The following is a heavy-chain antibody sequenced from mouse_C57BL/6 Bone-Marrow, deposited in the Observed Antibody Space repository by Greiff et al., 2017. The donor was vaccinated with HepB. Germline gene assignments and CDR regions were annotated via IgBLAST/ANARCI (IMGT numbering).Heavy chain of an antibody. Sequence: EVQVVESGGGLVQPGESLKLSCESNEYEFPSHDMSWVRKTPEKRLELVAAINSDGGSTYYPDTMERRFIISRDNTKKTLYLQMSSLRSEDTALYYCARPRITTVVSYWYFDVWGTGTTVTVSS. J-gene: IGHJ1*03. CDR3: ARPRITTVVSYWYFDV. CDR1: EYEFPSHD. D-gene: IGHD1-1*01. CDR2: INSDGGST. V-gene: IGHV5-2*01.